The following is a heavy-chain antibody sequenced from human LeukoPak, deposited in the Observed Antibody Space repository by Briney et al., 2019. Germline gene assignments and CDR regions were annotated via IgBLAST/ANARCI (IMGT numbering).Heavy chain of an antibody. CDR3: ARALYDSSGYYYVGQYGY. V-gene: IGHV3-7*01. Sequence: GGSLRLSCAASGFTFSSYWMSWVRQAPGKGLEWVANIKQDGSEKYYVDSVKGRFTIPRDNAKNSLYLQMNSPRAEDTAVYYCARALYDSSGYYYVGQYGYWGQGTLVAVSS. CDR2: IKQDGSEK. CDR1: GFTFSSYW. D-gene: IGHD3-22*01. J-gene: IGHJ4*02.